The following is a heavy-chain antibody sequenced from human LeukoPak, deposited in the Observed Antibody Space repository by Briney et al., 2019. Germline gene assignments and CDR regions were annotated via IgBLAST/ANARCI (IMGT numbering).Heavy chain of an antibody. J-gene: IGHJ4*02. CDR1: GGSISSGSYY. V-gene: IGHV4-61*02. Sequence: SETLSLTCTVSGGSISSGSYYWSWIRQPAGKGLEWIGRIYTSGSTNYNPSLNSRVTISVDTSKNQFSLKLSCVTAADTAVYYCASLGAEHIDWGQGTLVTVSS. CDR2: IYTSGST. CDR3: ASLGAEHID. D-gene: IGHD1/OR15-1a*01.